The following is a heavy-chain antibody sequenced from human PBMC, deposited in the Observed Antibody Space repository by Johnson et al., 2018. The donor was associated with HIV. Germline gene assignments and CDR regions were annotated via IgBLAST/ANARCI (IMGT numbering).Heavy chain of an antibody. D-gene: IGHD6-6*01. V-gene: IGHV3-33*03. CDR2: IWYDGSNK. Sequence: QVLLVESGGGVVQPGRSLRLSCAASGFRFSIYALHWVRQAPGKGLEWVAVIWYDGSNKLYADSVKGRFTISIDESKNTLYLEMNSLKAEDTAVYYCAKASIAVRSAFDIWGQGTMVTVSS. CDR3: AKASIAVRSAFDI. J-gene: IGHJ3*02. CDR1: GFRFSIYA.